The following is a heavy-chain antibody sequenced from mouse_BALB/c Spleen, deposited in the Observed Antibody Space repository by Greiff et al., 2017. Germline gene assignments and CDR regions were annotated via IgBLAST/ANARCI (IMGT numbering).Heavy chain of an antibody. CDR2: ISSGGSYT. J-gene: IGHJ3*01. CDR3: ARPPFITTVVAPPAWFAY. CDR1: GFTFSSYG. D-gene: IGHD1-1*01. Sequence: EVQRVESGGDLVKPGGSLKLSCAASGFTFSSYGMSWVRQTPDKRLEWVATISSGGSYTYYPDSVKGRFTISRDNAKNTLYLQMSSLKSEDTAMYYCARPPFITTVVAPPAWFAYWGQGTLVTVSA. V-gene: IGHV5-6*01.